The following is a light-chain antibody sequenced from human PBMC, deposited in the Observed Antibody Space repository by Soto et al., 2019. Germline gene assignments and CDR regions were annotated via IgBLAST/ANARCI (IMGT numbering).Light chain of an antibody. V-gene: IGLV2-23*02. Sequence: QCALTQPASVSGSPGQSITISCTGTSSDVGSYNLVSWYQQHPGKVPKLMIYQVIKRPSGVSNRFSGAKSDNTASLTISGLEAEDEAAYYCCSYAGTSTYVVFGGGTKVTVL. CDR3: CSYAGTSTYVV. J-gene: IGLJ2*01. CDR2: QVI. CDR1: SSDVGSYNL.